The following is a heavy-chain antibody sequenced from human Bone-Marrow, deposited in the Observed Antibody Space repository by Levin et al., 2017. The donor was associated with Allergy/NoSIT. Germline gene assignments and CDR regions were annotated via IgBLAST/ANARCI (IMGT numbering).Heavy chain of an antibody. J-gene: IGHJ4*02. CDR3: ARDGRVGEFGY. CDR1: GFTFSSYS. V-gene: IGHV3-21*01. Sequence: GGSLRLSCAASGFTFSSYSMNWVRQAPGKGLEWVSSISSSSSYIYYADSVKGRFTIARDNAKNSLYLQMNSLRAGDTAVYYCARDGRVGEFGYWGQGTLVTVSS. D-gene: IGHD3-10*01. CDR2: ISSSSSYI.